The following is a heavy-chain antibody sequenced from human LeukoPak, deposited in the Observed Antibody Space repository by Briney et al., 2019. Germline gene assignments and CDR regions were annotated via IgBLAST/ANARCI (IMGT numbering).Heavy chain of an antibody. Sequence: PGGSLRLSCAASGFTFSDSYMTWVRQAPGKGVEWVAYISGSGHDINYSESAKGRFTISRDNAKNSLYLQMSSLRVEDTAVYYCTRDPRHLDSWGQATLVTVSS. V-gene: IGHV3-11*04. CDR1: GFTFSDSY. D-gene: IGHD6-6*01. J-gene: IGHJ4*02. CDR2: ISGSGHDI. CDR3: TRDPRHLDS.